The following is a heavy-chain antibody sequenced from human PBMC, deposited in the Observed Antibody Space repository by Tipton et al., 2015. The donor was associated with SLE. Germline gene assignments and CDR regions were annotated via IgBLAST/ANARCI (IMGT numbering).Heavy chain of an antibody. CDR3: ARVPTIFGVVISPGYYYYMDV. J-gene: IGHJ6*03. Sequence: SLRLSCAASGFTFSSYWMSWVRQAPGKGLEWVANIKPEGSETYYVDSVKGRFTISRDNAKNSLSLQMNSLRAEDTAVYYCARVPTIFGVVISPGYYYYMDVWGKGTTVTVSS. CDR2: IKPEGSET. D-gene: IGHD3-3*01. CDR1: GFTFSSYW. V-gene: IGHV3-7*01.